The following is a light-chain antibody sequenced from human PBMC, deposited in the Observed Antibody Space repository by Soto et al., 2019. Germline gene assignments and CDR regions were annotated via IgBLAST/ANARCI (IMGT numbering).Light chain of an antibody. J-gene: IGKJ5*01. Sequence: DIQMAQSPSTLSASVGDRVTITCRASQSISSWLAWYQQQPGKAPKLLIYKASSFESGVPSRFSGSGSATEFTLTISSLQPDDFATYYCQQYNSYPITFGQGTRLEIK. CDR2: KAS. CDR3: QQYNSYPIT. CDR1: QSISSW. V-gene: IGKV1-5*03.